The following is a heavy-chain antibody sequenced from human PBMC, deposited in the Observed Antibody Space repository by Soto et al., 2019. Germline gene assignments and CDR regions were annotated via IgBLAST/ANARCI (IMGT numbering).Heavy chain of an antibody. J-gene: IGHJ4*02. CDR2: ISSSSSYI. CDR3: ARDSCSSTSCFD. Sequence: EVQLVESGGGLVKPGGSLRLSCAASGFSFSSYSMNWVRQAPGKGLEWVSSISSSSSYIYYADSVKGRFTISRDNAKYSLYLQMNSLRAEDTAVYYCARDSCSSTSCFDWGQGTLVTVSS. V-gene: IGHV3-21*01. D-gene: IGHD2-2*01. CDR1: GFSFSSYS.